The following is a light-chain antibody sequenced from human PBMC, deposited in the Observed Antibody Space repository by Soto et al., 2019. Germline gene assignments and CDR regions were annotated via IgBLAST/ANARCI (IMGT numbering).Light chain of an antibody. Sequence: DIQMTPSPSSLSASVVYISTLTCRASQSISTYLNWYEQKPGKAPNLLIYAASSLQTGVPSRFSGSRSGTDFALNISSLQRDDFATYYCQQTDSFPRTVGQGTKL. J-gene: IGKJ1*01. CDR3: QQTDSFPRT. CDR1: QSISTY. V-gene: IGKV1-39*01. CDR2: AAS.